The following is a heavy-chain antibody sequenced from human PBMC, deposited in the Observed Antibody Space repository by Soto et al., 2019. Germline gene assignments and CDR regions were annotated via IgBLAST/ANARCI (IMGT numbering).Heavy chain of an antibody. CDR3: ARERRGGDSNGGVDY. V-gene: IGHV4-30-4*01. J-gene: IGHJ4*02. CDR1: GASLSSGDYY. CDR2: IYYNGNN. Sequence: QVQLQESGPGLVKPSQTLSLTCIVSGASLSSGDYYWSWIRQPPGKGLEWIAFIYYNGNNFYNPSLKRRVTIAIGTSNNQFSLTVRSVTAADTAVYYCARERRGGDSNGGVDYWGQGTLVTVSS. D-gene: IGHD2-21*02.